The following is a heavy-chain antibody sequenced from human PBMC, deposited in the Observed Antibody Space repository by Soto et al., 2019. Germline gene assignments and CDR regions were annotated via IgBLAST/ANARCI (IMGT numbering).Heavy chain of an antibody. CDR1: GFTVSSNY. J-gene: IGHJ6*03. V-gene: IGHV3-66*01. D-gene: IGHD4-17*01. Sequence: GGSLRLSCAASGFTVSSNYMSWVRQAAGKGLEWVSVIYSGGSTYYADSVKGRFTISRDNSKNTLYLQMNSLRAEDTAVYYCASGTTGYYYYYYMDVWGKGTTVTVSS. CDR3: ASGTTGYYYYYYMDV. CDR2: IYSGGST.